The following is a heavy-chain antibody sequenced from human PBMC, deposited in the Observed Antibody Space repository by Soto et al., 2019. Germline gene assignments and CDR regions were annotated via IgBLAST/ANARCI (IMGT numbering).Heavy chain of an antibody. CDR1: GYTFTSYD. J-gene: IGHJ6*02. CDR2: MNPNSGNT. D-gene: IGHD4-4*01. Sequence: QVQRVQSGAEVKKPGASVKVSCKASGYTFTSYDINWVRQATGQGLEWMGWMNPNSGNTGYAQKFQGRVTMTRNTSISTAYMELSSLRSEDTAVYYCARRDDYSNYAYGMDVWGQGTTVTVSS. V-gene: IGHV1-8*01. CDR3: ARRDDYSNYAYGMDV.